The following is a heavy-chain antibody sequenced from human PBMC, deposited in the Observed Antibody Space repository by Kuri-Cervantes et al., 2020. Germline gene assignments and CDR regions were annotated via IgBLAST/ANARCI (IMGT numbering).Heavy chain of an antibody. V-gene: IGHV3-48*02. CDR2: ISSSSSTI. D-gene: IGHD5-24*01. J-gene: IGHJ6*02. CDR1: GFTFSSYS. CDR3: ARDRGGYPPSRYGMDV. Sequence: GGSLRLSCAASGFTFSSYSMNWVRQAPGKGLEWVSYISSSSSTICYADSVKGRFTISRDNAKNSLYLQMNSLRDEDTAVYYCARDRGGYPPSRYGMDVWGQGTTVTVSS.